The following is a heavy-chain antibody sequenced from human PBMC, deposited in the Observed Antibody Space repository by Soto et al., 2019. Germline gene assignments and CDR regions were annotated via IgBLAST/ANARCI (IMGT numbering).Heavy chain of an antibody. D-gene: IGHD3-16*01. CDR2: IYWDDDK. CDR3: AHRGVRVTALFDY. CDR1: GFSLTPPGVG. Sequence: QITLRESGPTLVKPTQTPTLTSTFSGFSLTPPGVGWGWFRHPPGNALQWLALIYWDDDKRYSPSLKSRLTITKDTSKNQVVLTMTNMDPVDTATYYCAHRGVRVTALFDYWGPGTPVTVSS. J-gene: IGHJ4*02. V-gene: IGHV2-5*02.